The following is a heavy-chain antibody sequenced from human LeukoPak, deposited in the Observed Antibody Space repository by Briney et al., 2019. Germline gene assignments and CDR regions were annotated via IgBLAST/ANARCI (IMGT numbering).Heavy chain of an antibody. CDR3: ASGYSPRFVDY. V-gene: IGHV1-2*02. Sequence: GASVKVSCKASGYTFNDYYIHWVRQAPGQGLEWMGWINPNSGDANYAQKFQGRVTMTRDTSISTAYMELSRLRSDDTAVYYCASGYSPRFVDYWGQGTLVTVSS. D-gene: IGHD6-13*01. J-gene: IGHJ4*02. CDR1: GYTFNDYY. CDR2: INPNSGDA.